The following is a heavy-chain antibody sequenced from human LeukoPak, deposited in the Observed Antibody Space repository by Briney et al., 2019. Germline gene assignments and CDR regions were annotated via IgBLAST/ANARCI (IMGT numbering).Heavy chain of an antibody. CDR2: INPNILGT. J-gene: IGHJ4*02. Sequence: ASVKVSCKASGYTFTDYYIHWVRQAPGQGLEWMGWINPNILGTSYAQKFQGRVTMTRDTSTSTFYMELTSLTPDDTAVYFCARPLRSQRGYRGYDFDYFDYWGQGTLVTVSS. CDR3: ARPLRSQRGYRGYDFDYFDY. CDR1: GYTFTDYY. D-gene: IGHD5-12*01. V-gene: IGHV1-2*02.